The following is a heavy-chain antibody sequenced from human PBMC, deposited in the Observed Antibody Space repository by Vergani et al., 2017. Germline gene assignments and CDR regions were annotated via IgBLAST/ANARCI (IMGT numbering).Heavy chain of an antibody. D-gene: IGHD2-15*01. V-gene: IGHV1-58*02. J-gene: IGHJ3*02. CDR1: GFTFTSSA. Sequence: QMQLVQSGPEVKKPGTSVKVSCKASGFTFTSSAMQWVRQARGQRLEWIGWIVVGSGNTNYAQKFQERVTITRDMSTSTAYMELSSLRSEETAVYYCAAPRPQGYCSGGSCYSDDDFEIWGQGTMGSVSS. CDR2: IVVGSGNT. CDR3: AAPRPQGYCSGGSCYSDDDFEI.